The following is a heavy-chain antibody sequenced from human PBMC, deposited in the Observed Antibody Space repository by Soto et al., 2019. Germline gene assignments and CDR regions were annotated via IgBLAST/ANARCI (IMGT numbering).Heavy chain of an antibody. CDR1: GFTFSSYA. CDR3: AKGGAIDYGDYEDY. Sequence: EVQLLESGGGLVQPGGSLRLSCAASGFTFSSYAMSWVRQAPGKGLELVSAISGSGGSTYYADSVKGRFTISRDNSKNTLYLQRNSLRAEDTAVYYCAKGGAIDYGDYEDYWGQGTLVTVSS. D-gene: IGHD4-17*01. J-gene: IGHJ4*02. V-gene: IGHV3-23*01. CDR2: ISGSGGST.